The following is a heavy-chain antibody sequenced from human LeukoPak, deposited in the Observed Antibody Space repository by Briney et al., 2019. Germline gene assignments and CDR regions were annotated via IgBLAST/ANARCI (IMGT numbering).Heavy chain of an antibody. J-gene: IGHJ4*02. CDR3: TPWASLAAGF. CDR2: IIDNAGGGTP. CDR1: GFTFRHAW. Sequence: PGGSLRLSCVASGFTFRHAWMSWVRQAPGKGLELVGRIIDNAGGGTPDYDATVKGRFAFSRDDSKNTLYLQMDSLKTEDTAVYYCTPWASLAAGFWGQGTLVTVSS. D-gene: IGHD2-15*01. V-gene: IGHV3-15*01.